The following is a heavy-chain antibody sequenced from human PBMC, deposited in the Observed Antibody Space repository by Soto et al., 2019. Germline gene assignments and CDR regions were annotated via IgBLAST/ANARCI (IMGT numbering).Heavy chain of an antibody. Sequence: PGGSLRLSCAASGFSISDQFVDWVRQAPGKGLEWVGRTRNRANSYTTEYAASVKGRFTISRDDSRNSVYLQMNSLKTEDTAVYYCTRDARYSAVSYSATWGQGTLVTVSS. CDR3: TRDARYSAVSYSAT. J-gene: IGHJ5*02. CDR2: TRNRANSYTT. D-gene: IGHD1-26*01. CDR1: GFSISDQF. V-gene: IGHV3-72*01.